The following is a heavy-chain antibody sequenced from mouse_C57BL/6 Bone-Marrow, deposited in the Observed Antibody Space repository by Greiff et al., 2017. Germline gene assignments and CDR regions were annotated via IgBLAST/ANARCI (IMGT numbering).Heavy chain of an antibody. J-gene: IGHJ4*01. D-gene: IGHD1-1*01. V-gene: IGHV1-82*01. CDR3: PITTVVAPYAMDY. Sequence: LVEPGASVKISCKASGYAFSSSWMNWVKQRPGKGLEWIGRIYPGDGDTNYNGKFKGKATLTADKSSSTAYMQLSSLTSEDSAVYFCPITTVVAPYAMDYWGQGTSVTVSS. CDR2: IYPGDGDT. CDR1: GYAFSSSW.